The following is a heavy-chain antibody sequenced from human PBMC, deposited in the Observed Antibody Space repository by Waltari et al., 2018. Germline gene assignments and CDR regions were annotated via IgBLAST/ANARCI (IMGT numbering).Heavy chain of an antibody. CDR3: AGYPAVVYAKVDP. Sequence: QLQLQESGPGLVKSSETLSLTCTVSGAPISISSYYWGWIRQSPVKGLEWSGSWYYNGTTYYHPSRKGRVTISVDTSKKQFVLKLSSVTASDTAMYYCAGYPAVVYAKVDPWGQGTLVIVSS. CDR1: GAPISISSYY. D-gene: IGHD2-8*02. J-gene: IGHJ5*02. V-gene: IGHV4-39*01. CDR2: WYYNGTT.